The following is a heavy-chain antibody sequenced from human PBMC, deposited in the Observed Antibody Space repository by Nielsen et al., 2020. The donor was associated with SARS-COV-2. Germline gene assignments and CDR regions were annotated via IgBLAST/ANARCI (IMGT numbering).Heavy chain of an antibody. Sequence: GSLRLSCTVSGDSIGRYYWSWIRQPPGKGLEWFGYIYYSGSTNYNPSLQSRVTISVDTSKNQFSLKLSSVTAADTAVYYCAKDRGSSGWYFDYWGQGTLVTVSS. J-gene: IGHJ4*02. CDR3: AKDRGSSGWYFDY. V-gene: IGHV4-59*13. CDR2: IYYSGST. D-gene: IGHD6-19*01. CDR1: GDSIGRYY.